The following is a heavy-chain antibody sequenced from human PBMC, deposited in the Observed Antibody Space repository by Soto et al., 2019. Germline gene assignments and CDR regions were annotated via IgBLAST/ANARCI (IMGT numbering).Heavy chain of an antibody. V-gene: IGHV6-1*01. CDR1: GDSVSSNSAA. J-gene: IGHJ5*02. CDR3: ARGEYSSSSVGVLFDP. D-gene: IGHD6-6*01. CDR2: TYYRSKWYN. Sequence: SQTLSLTCAISGDSVSSNSAAWNWIRQSPSRGLEWLGRTYYRSKWYNDYAVSVKSRITINPDTSKNQFSLQLNSVTPEDTAVYYCARGEYSSSSVGVLFDPWGQGTLVTVSS.